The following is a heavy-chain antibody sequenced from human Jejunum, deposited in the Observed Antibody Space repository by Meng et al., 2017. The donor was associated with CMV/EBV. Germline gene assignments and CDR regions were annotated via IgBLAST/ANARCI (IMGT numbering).Heavy chain of an antibody. CDR3: ARFSIVGRTNAFDI. V-gene: IGHV3-53*01. CDR2: VYIGSST. CDR1: GFSVSTDY. D-gene: IGHD1-26*01. Sequence: SGFSVSTDYMGWVRQAPGKGLEWVSSVYIGSSTDYADSVKGRFTISRDNPKNTLILQMNNLKAEDTALYYCARFSIVGRTNAFDIWGHGTMVTVSS. J-gene: IGHJ3*02.